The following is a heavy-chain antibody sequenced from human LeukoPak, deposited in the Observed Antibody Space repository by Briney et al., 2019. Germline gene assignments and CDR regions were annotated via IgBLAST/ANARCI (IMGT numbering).Heavy chain of an antibody. CDR2: ITDSGRKT. CDR1: GLTFSNNA. Sequence: GGSLGLSCAASGLTFSNNAMNWVRQASGRGLEWVSGITDSGRKTYYADSVKGRFSISRDNSKNTVYLQMSDLRAEDTAVYYCAKITKATTPNYWGQGTLVTVSS. D-gene: IGHD4-17*01. CDR3: AKITKATTPNY. J-gene: IGHJ4*02. V-gene: IGHV3-23*01.